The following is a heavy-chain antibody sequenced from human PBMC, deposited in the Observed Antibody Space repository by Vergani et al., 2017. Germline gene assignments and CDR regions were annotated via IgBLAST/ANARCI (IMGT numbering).Heavy chain of an antibody. D-gene: IGHD3-22*01. CDR1: GLTFTNFA. Sequence: EVQLLESGGNLVQPGGSLRLSWAASGLTFTNFAMTWVGQAPGEGLEWVSGISGSGGFTYYADSVKGRFTISRDNSKNTMFLQMNNLRAEDTAVYYCAKDNVPGYYDSSGYCDYWGQGTLVTVSS. J-gene: IGHJ4*02. CDR2: ISGSGGFT. CDR3: AKDNVPGYYDSSGYCDY. V-gene: IGHV3-23*01.